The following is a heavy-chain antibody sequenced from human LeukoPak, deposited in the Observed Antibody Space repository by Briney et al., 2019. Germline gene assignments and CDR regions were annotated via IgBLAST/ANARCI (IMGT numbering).Heavy chain of an antibody. CDR2: IYYSGYT. Sequence: SETLSLTCTVSGGSISSYYWSWIRQPPGKGLEWIGYIYYSGYTNYNPSLKSRVTISVDTSKNQFSLKLSSVTAADTAVYYCARATVVTLDYWGQGTLVTVSS. D-gene: IGHD4-23*01. J-gene: IGHJ4*02. CDR3: ARATVVTLDY. V-gene: IGHV4-59*12. CDR1: GGSISSYY.